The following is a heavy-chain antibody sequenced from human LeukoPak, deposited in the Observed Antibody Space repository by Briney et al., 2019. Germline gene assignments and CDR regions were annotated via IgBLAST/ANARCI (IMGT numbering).Heavy chain of an antibody. J-gene: IGHJ4*02. CDR1: GFTFSSYW. V-gene: IGHV3-7*01. CDR2: IKEDGSNL. CDR3: ARVICDYVWGSYRCHFDY. Sequence: PGGSLRLSCAASGFTFSSYWMGWVRQAPGKGLEWVANIKEDGSNLYYLDSVKGRFTISRDNAKNSLHLQMNSLRAEDTAVYFCARVICDYVWGSYRCHFDYWGQGTLVNVSS. D-gene: IGHD3-16*02.